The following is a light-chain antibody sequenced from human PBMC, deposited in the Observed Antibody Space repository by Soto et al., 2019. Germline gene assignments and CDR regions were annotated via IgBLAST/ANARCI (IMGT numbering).Light chain of an antibody. CDR3: CSYAGFSTFV. CDR2: EGN. CDR1: SRDVGGYNL. Sequence: QSVLTQPASVSGSPGQSITISCTGTSRDVGGYNLVSWYQQHPGKAPKLMIYEGNKRPSGVSNRFSGSKSGNTASLTISGLQAEDEADYYCCSYAGFSTFVFGSGTKVTVL. V-gene: IGLV2-23*03. J-gene: IGLJ1*01.